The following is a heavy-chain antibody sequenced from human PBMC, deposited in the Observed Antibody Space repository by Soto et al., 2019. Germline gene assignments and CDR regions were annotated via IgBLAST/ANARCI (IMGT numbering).Heavy chain of an antibody. V-gene: IGHV4-30-4*01. J-gene: IGHJ6*02. Sequence: TSETLSLTCTVSGGSISSGDYYWSWIRQPPGKGLEWIGYIYYSGSTNYNPSLKSRITISVDTSKNQFSLRLSSVTAADTAVYFCARAGDIWAPTGSPYDYYGMDVWGQGTTVTVSS. D-gene: IGHD1-1*01. CDR1: GGSISSGDYY. CDR3: ARAGDIWAPTGSPYDYYGMDV. CDR2: IYYSGST.